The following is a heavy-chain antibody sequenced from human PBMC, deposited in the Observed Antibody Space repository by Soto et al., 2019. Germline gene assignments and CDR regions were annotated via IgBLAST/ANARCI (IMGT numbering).Heavy chain of an antibody. CDR2: IVPMFGTS. J-gene: IGHJ4*02. D-gene: IGHD3-3*01. CDR3: NRGSEYDCWSGYL. Sequence: QERLVQSGAEVRKPRSSVKVSCKVTGGTSTRYAINWVRQAPGQGLEWMGGIVPMFGTSKYAQKFQGRVTITADTSTNIAYMELRSLRSEDTAVYYCNRGSEYDCWSGYLWGQGTLVSVSS. CDR1: GGTSTRYA. V-gene: IGHV1-69*06.